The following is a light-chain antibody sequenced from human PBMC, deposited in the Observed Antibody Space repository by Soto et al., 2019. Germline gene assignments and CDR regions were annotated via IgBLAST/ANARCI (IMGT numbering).Light chain of an antibody. V-gene: IGLV1-44*01. CDR3: AAWDDSLNGEL. CDR2: FSD. J-gene: IGLJ2*01. Sequence: QPVLTQPPSASGTPGQRVTISCSGSSSNIEINAVSWYQQFPGTAPKLLIYFSDQRPSGVPDRFSGSRSGTSASLAISGLQSEDEADYYCAAWDDSLNGELFGGGTKLTVL. CDR1: SSNIEINA.